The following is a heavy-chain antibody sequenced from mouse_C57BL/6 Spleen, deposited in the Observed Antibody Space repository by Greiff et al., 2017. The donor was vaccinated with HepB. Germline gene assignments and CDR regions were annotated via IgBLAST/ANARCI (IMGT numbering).Heavy chain of an antibody. Sequence: VPLPPSGAELVRPGASVTLSFTASGFNIKDAYMHLVKQRPEQGLEWIGWIDPENVDTEYASKFQGKATITADTSSNTAYLQLSSLTSEDTAVYYCTTGTTVDYYAMDYWGQGTSVTVSS. CDR3: TTGTTVDYYAMDY. CDR2: IDPENVDT. CDR1: GFNIKDAY. D-gene: IGHD1-1*01. V-gene: IGHV14-4*01. J-gene: IGHJ4*01.